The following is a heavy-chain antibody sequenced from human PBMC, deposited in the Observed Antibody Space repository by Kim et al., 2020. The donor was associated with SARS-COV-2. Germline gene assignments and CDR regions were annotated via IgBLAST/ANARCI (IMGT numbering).Heavy chain of an antibody. CDR2: IYYSGST. V-gene: IGHV4-59*01. CDR1: GGSISSYY. J-gene: IGHJ6*01. CDR3: ARGWFGELLSNYYYYGMDV. D-gene: IGHD3-10*01. Sequence: SETLSLTCTVSGGSISSYYWSWIRQPPGKGLEWIGYIYYSGSTNYNPSLKSRVTISVDTSKNQFSLKLSSVTAADTAVYYCARGWFGELLSNYYYYGMDV.